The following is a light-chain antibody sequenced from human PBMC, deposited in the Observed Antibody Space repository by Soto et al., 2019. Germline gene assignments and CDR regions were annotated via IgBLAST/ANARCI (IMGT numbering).Light chain of an antibody. CDR1: RSDVGGYNY. CDR2: DVN. CDR3: CSYRDSYIWV. V-gene: IGLV2-11*01. Sequence: QSALTQPRSVSGSPGQSVTISCTGTRSDVGGYNYVSWYQQHPGKAPKLMIYDVNKRPSGVPDRFSGSKSGNTASLTISGLQAEDEADYYCCSYRDSYIWVFGGGTKLTVL. J-gene: IGLJ3*02.